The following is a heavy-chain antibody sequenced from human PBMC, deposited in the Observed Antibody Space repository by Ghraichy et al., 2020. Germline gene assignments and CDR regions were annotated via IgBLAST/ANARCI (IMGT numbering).Heavy chain of an antibody. D-gene: IGHD1-14*01. Sequence: LSLTCAASGFTVSNNYMTWVRQAPGKGLEWVSGIYSGGSTYYADSVRGRFTISRDNSKNTLYLQMNSLRAEDTAVYYCASHPRNHHWGQGTLVTVSS. V-gene: IGHV3-53*01. CDR3: ASHPRNHH. J-gene: IGHJ1*01. CDR1: GFTVSNNY. CDR2: IYSGGST.